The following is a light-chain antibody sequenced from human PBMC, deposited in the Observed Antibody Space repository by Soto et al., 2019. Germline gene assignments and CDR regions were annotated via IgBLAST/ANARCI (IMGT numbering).Light chain of an antibody. CDR2: EVS. J-gene: IGKJ5*01. Sequence: DVVMTQSPLSLSVTPGQPASISCKSSQSLLHITGETFLFWYLQKPGQSPQLLIYEVSTRVSGVPDRFSGRGSRTDFTLEISRVETEDVGIYYCMQSTQLPPTLGQGNRLESK. CDR3: MQSTQLPPT. V-gene: IGKV2D-29*02. CDR1: QSLLHITGETF.